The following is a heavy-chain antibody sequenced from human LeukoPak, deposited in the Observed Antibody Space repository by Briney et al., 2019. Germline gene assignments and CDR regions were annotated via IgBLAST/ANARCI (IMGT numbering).Heavy chain of an antibody. Sequence: PSETLSLTCTVSGGSISSSNYYWGWVRQPPGKGLEWIGWIYYSGTTFYKPALQNRVTISVDTSKNQFSLKLSSVTAADTAVYYCAGEITSSCHHWGQGTLVTVSS. V-gene: IGHV4-39*01. CDR1: GGSISSSNYY. J-gene: IGHJ1*01. CDR3: AGEITSSCHH. D-gene: IGHD1-14*01. CDR2: IYYSGTT.